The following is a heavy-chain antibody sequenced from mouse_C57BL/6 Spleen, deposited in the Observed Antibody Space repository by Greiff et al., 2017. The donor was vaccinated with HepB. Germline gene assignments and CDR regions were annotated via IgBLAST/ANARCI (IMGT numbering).Heavy chain of an antibody. CDR3: ASHYSCDY. Sequence: QVQLQQSGSELARPGASVKLSCKASGYTFTSYGISWVKQRTGQGLEWIGEIYPRSGNTYYNEKFKGKATLTADKSSSTAYMELRSLTSEDSAVYFCASHYSCDYWGQGTTLTVSS. CDR2: IYPRSGNT. CDR1: GYTFTSYG. J-gene: IGHJ2*01. D-gene: IGHD1-2*01. V-gene: IGHV1-81*01.